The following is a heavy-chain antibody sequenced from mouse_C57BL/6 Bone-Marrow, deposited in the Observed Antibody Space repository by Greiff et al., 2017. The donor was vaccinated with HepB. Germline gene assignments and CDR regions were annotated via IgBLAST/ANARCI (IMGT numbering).Heavy chain of an antibody. CDR2: ISDGGSYT. J-gene: IGHJ4*01. CDR1: GFTFSSYA. CDR3: ARDRRDDYAMDY. Sequence: EVKLQESGGGLVKPGGSLKLSCAASGFTFSSYAMSWVRQTPEKRLEWVATISDGGSYTYYPDNVKGRFTISRDNAKNNLYLQMSHLKSEDTAMYYCARDRRDDYAMDYWGQGTSVTVSS. V-gene: IGHV5-4*01. D-gene: IGHD3-3*01.